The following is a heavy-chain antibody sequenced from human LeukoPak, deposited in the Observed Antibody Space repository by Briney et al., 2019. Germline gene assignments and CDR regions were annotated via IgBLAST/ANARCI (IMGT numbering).Heavy chain of an antibody. CDR3: ARSPVHLVGGYYFDY. CDR1: GGTFSSYA. Sequence: ASVKVSCKASGGTFSSYAISWVRQAPGQGLEWMGWISAYNGNTNYAQKLQGRVTMTTDTSTSTAYMELRSLRSDDTAVYYCARSPVHLVGGYYFDYWGQGTLVTVSS. J-gene: IGHJ4*02. D-gene: IGHD3-10*01. CDR2: ISAYNGNT. V-gene: IGHV1-18*01.